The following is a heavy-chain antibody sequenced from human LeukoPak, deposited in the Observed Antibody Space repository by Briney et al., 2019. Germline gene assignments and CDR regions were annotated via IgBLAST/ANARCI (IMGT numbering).Heavy chain of an antibody. CDR3: ARLITMVRGVHYKTLYYFDY. V-gene: IGHV4-39*01. CDR2: IYYSGST. Sequence: TSETLSLTCTVSGGSLSSSSYYWGWIRQPPGKGLEWIGSIYYSGSTCYHPSLKSRVTISVDTSKNQFSLKLSSVTAADTAVYYCARLITMVRGVHYKTLYYFDYWGQGTLVTVSS. D-gene: IGHD3-10*01. J-gene: IGHJ4*02. CDR1: GGSLSSSSYY.